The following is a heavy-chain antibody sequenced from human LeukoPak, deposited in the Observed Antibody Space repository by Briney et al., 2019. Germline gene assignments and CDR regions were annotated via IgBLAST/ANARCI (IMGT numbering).Heavy chain of an antibody. D-gene: IGHD6-19*01. CDR2: GNHSGSS. CDR3: ARGPCTHSSGRDDAFDI. CDR1: GGSLSGYY. V-gene: IGHV4-34*01. J-gene: IGHJ3*02. Sequence: LSETLSHTCAVYGGSLSGYYWSCIPPPPGEGVEWIGEGNHSGSSISNPALETRVTIPVDTSKNHFSLKLSSVTAADTAVYYCARGPCTHSSGRDDAFDIWGQSTMVTVSS.